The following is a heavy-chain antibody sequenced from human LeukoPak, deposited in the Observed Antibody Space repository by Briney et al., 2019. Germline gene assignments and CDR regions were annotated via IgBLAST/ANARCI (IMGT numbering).Heavy chain of an antibody. D-gene: IGHD5-24*01. CDR2: ISYDGSNK. V-gene: IGHV3-30*18. CDR1: GFTFSSYG. CDR3: AKDLASTSPGYNYGMDV. Sequence: GGSLRLSCAASGFTFSSYGMHWVRQAPGKGLEWVAVISYDGSNKYYADSVKGRFTISRDNSKNTLYLQMNSLRAEDTGVYYCAKDLASTSPGYNYGMDVWGKGTTVTVSS. J-gene: IGHJ6*04.